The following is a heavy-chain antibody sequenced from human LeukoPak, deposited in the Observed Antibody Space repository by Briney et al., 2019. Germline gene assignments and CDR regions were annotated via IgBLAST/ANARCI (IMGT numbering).Heavy chain of an antibody. CDR1: GFTFSTYG. CDR2: TQYNEGKN. D-gene: IGHD1-20*01. CDR3: AKDKWNMSTHFDY. Sequence: GGSLRLSCAASGFTFSTYGMHWVRQTPGRGLEWVAFTQYNEGKNYYASFVKGRFTISRDNSKNTLYLQMNSLTNEDTAVYYCAKDKWNMSTHFDYWGQGSPVTVS. J-gene: IGHJ4*02. V-gene: IGHV3-30*02.